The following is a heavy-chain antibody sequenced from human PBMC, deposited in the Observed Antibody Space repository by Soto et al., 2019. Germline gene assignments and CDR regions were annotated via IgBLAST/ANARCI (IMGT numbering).Heavy chain of an antibody. CDR2: INGANGNT. CDR1: GYSFRTYS. CDR3: ARGKRMEENYYYHGMDV. D-gene: IGHD1-1*01. J-gene: IGHJ6*02. Sequence: ASVKVSCKASGYSFRTYSMPWVRQAPGQGLEWMGWINGANGNTRYSQKFKDRVSISRGTPASTGYMELSSLRSEDTAVYYCARGKRMEENYYYHGMDVWGPGTTVTVSS. V-gene: IGHV1-3*01.